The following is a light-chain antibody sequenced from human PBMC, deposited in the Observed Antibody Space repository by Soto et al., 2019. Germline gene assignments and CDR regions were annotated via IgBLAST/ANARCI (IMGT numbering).Light chain of an antibody. CDR2: GAS. CDR1: QSVSSSY. J-gene: IGKJ5*01. V-gene: IGKV3-20*01. Sequence: EIVLTQSPGTLSLSPGERATLSCRASQSVSSSYLAWYQQKPGQAPRLLIYGASSRATGIPDRFSGSGSGTDFTLTISRLEPEDFAVYYCQQYGSSLSITFGKGTRLEI. CDR3: QQYGSSLSIT.